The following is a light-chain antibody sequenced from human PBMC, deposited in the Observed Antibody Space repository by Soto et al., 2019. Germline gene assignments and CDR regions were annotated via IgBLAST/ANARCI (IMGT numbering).Light chain of an antibody. Sequence: EIVLTQSPDTLSLSPGESATLSCRASQSVRSSYLAWYQQTPGQTPRLLIYAASSRVTGIPDRFSGSGSGTDFTLTISRLEPEDFAVYYCQQYGSSRWTFGQGTKVDIK. CDR1: QSVRSSY. V-gene: IGKV3-20*01. CDR3: QQYGSSRWT. CDR2: AAS. J-gene: IGKJ1*01.